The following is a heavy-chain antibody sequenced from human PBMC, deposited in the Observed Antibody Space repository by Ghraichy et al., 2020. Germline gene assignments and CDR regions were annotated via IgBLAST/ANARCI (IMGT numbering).Heavy chain of an antibody. Sequence: GSLRLSCAASGFTFNNYWMSWVRQAPGKGLEWVANIKQDGSEKYYVDSVKGRFTISRYNAKNSLYLQMNSLRAEDTAVYYCATAGSYYLGFDYWGQGTLVTVSS. CDR3: ATAGSYYLGFDY. J-gene: IGHJ4*02. CDR2: IKQDGSEK. CDR1: GFTFNNYW. V-gene: IGHV3-7*01. D-gene: IGHD3-10*01.